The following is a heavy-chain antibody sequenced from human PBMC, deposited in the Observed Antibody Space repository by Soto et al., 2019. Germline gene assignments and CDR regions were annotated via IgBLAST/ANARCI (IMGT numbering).Heavy chain of an antibody. V-gene: IGHV3-53*01. D-gene: IGHD4-17*01. CDR1: GFTVSSNY. J-gene: IGHJ4*02. CDR2: IYSGGST. CDR3: AKDRGEATTVPLFFDY. Sequence: GSLRLSCAASGFTVSSNYMSWVRQAPGKGLEWVSVIYSGGSTYYADSVKGRFTISRDNSKNTLYLQMNSLRAEDTAVYYCAKDRGEATTVPLFFDYWGQGTLVTVSS.